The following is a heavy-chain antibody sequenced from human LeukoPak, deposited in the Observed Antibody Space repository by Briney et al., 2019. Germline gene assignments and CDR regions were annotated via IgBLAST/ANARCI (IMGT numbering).Heavy chain of an antibody. V-gene: IGHV3-23*01. CDR2: ISGSGGRT. CDR3: AKRGVVIRVILVGFHKEAYYFDS. CDR1: GITLSNYG. D-gene: IGHD3-22*01. Sequence: GGSLRLSCAVSGITLSNYGMSWVRQAPGKGLEWVAGISGSGGRTNYADVVKGRFTISRDNAKNTLFLQMNSLRVEDTAVYFCAKRGVVIRVILVGFHKEAYYFDSWGQGALVTVSS. J-gene: IGHJ4*02.